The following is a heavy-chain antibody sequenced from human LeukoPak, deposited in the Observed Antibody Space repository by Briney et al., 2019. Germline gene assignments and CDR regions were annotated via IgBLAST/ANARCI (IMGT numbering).Heavy chain of an antibody. V-gene: IGHV3-66*02. Sequence: PGGSLRLSRAASGITVSISNNHMNWVRQAPGKGLEWVSVIHLDGTTYYADSVKGRFTISRDNSKNTVYLEMNSLRPEDTALYYCAGGSDTNYWGQGTLVTVSS. J-gene: IGHJ4*02. D-gene: IGHD2-8*01. CDR3: AGGSDTNY. CDR1: GITVSISNNH. CDR2: IHLDGTT.